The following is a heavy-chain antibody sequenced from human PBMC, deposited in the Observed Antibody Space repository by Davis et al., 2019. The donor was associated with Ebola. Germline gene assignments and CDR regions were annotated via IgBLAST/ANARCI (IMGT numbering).Heavy chain of an antibody. D-gene: IGHD3-3*01. CDR3: ARDINEYWSGDTWYFDL. CDR1: GDSVSSNSAA. Sequence: SQTLSLTCAISGDSVSSNSAAWNWIRQTPGKGLEWIGSVSYSGSPNYNPSLRSRVSISVDTSKNQFSLEMNSVTAADTAVYFCARDINEYWSGDTWYFDLWGRGALVTVSS. J-gene: IGHJ2*01. CDR2: VSYSGSP. V-gene: IGHV4-61*01.